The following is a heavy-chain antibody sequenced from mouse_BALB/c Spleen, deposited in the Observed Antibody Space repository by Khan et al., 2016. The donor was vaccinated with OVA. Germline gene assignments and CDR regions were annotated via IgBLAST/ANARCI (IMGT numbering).Heavy chain of an antibody. V-gene: IGHV4-1*02. CDR1: GFDFSRYW. CDR3: ARGLRRYYYAMDY. CDR2: INPASSTI. D-gene: IGHD2-2*01. Sequence: EVQLQESGGGLVQPGGSLKLSCAASGFDFSRYWMSWVRQAPGKGLEWIGEINPASSTINYTPSLKDKFIISRDNAKNTLYLQMSKVRSEDTALXYCARGLRRYYYAMDYWGQGTSVTVSS. J-gene: IGHJ4*01.